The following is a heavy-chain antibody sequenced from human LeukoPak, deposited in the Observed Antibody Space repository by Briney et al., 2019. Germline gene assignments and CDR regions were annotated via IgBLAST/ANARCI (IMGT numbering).Heavy chain of an antibody. D-gene: IGHD5-12*01. CDR1: GYTFTSYG. V-gene: IGHV1-18*01. Sequence: VASVKVSCKASGYTFTSYGISWVRQAPGQGLEGMGWISAYNGNTNYAQKLQGRVTMTTDTSTSTAYMELSSLRSEDTAVYYCARDLYSGHEGNAFDIWGQGTMVTVSS. CDR2: ISAYNGNT. J-gene: IGHJ3*02. CDR3: ARDLYSGHEGNAFDI.